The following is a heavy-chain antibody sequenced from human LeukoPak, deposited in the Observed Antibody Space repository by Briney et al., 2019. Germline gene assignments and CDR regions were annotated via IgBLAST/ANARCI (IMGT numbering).Heavy chain of an antibody. CDR2: IIPIFGTA. CDR1: GGTFSSYA. D-gene: IGHD4-23*01. V-gene: IGHV1-69*06. J-gene: IGHJ5*02. Sequence: GSSVKVSCKASGGTFSSYAISWVRQAPGQGLEWMGGIIPIFGTANYAQKFQGRVTITADKSTSTAYMELSSLRSEDTAVYYCPRGSMTTGVTENWFDPWGQGTLVTVSS. CDR3: PRGSMTTGVTENWFDP.